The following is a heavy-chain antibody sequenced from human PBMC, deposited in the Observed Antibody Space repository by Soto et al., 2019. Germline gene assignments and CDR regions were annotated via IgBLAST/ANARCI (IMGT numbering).Heavy chain of an antibody. D-gene: IGHD1-1*01. CDR2: ISAHNGNT. V-gene: IGHV1-18*01. J-gene: IGHJ4*02. CDR3: ARGRYGDY. Sequence: QVHLVQSGAEVKKPGASVKVSCQGSGYAFTTYGITWVRQAPGQGLEWMGWISAHNGNTNYAQKLQGRVTVTRDTSTNTAYMELRSLRYDDTSVYYCARGRYGDYWGQGDLVTVSS. CDR1: GYAFTTYG.